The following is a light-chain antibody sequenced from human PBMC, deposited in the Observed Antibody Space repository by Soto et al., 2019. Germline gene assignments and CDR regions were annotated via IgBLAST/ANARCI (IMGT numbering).Light chain of an antibody. Sequence: EIVMTQSPATLSVSPGERATLSWSASQSVSSNLAWYQQKPGQAPRLLIYGASTRATGIPARFSGSGSGTEFTLTISSLQSEDFAVYYCQQYNNWPPITCGQGTRLEIK. CDR2: GAS. CDR3: QQYNNWPPIT. CDR1: QSVSSN. J-gene: IGKJ5*01. V-gene: IGKV3-15*01.